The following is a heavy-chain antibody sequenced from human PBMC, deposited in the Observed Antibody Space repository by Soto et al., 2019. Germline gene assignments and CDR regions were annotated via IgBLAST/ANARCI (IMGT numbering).Heavy chain of an antibody. V-gene: IGHV4-59*01. CDR2: IYYSGST. CDR1: GGSISSYY. D-gene: IGHD1-26*01. Sequence: ASETLSLTCTVSGGSISSYYWSWIRQPPGKGLEWIGYIYYSGSTNYNPSLKSRVTISVDTSKNQFSLKLSSVTAADTAVYYCARYSRDGYTLNFDYWGQGTLVTVSS. J-gene: IGHJ4*02. CDR3: ARYSRDGYTLNFDY.